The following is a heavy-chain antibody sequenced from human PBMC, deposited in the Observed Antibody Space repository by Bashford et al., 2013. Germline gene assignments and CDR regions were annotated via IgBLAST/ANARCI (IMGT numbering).Heavy chain of an antibody. V-gene: IGHV3-23*01. CDR2: ITGTGETT. Sequence: VRQAPGKGLEWVSAITGTGETTYYIDSVKGQFTISRDNSKNTLYLQMNSLRAEDTAVYYCAKDRGIVGAEDAFDIVGPRDNGHRLL. CDR3: AKDRGIVGAEDAFDI. J-gene: IGHJ3*02. D-gene: IGHD1-26*01.